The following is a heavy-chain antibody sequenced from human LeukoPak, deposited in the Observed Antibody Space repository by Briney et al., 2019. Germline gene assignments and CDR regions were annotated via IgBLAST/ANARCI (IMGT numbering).Heavy chain of an antibody. V-gene: IGHV3-48*03. D-gene: IGHD6-13*01. J-gene: IGHJ4*02. Sequence: GGSLRLSCAASGFTFSSYEMNWVRQAPGKGLEWVSYISSSGSTIYYADSVKGRFTISRDNSKNTLYLQMNSLRAEDTAVYYCAKTQGYSSSWTSFDYWGQGTLVTVSS. CDR2: ISSSGSTI. CDR1: GFTFSSYE. CDR3: AKTQGYSSSWTSFDY.